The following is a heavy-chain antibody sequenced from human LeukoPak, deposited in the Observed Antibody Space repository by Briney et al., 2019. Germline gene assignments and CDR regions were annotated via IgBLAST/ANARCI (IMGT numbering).Heavy chain of an antibody. V-gene: IGHV4-59*01. J-gene: IGHJ4*02. CDR1: GGSISSYY. CDR3: AREYCSSTSCQADY. Sequence: SETLFLTCTVSGGSISSYYWSWIRQPPGKGLEWIGYIYYSGSTNYNPSLKSRVTISVDTSKNQFSLKLSSVSAADTAGYYCAREYCSSTSCQADYWGQGTLVTVSS. D-gene: IGHD2-2*01. CDR2: IYYSGST.